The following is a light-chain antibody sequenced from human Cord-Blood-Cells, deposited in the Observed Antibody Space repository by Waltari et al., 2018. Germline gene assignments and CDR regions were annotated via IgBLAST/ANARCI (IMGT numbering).Light chain of an antibody. J-gene: IGKJ3*01. V-gene: IGKV4-1*01. Sequence: DIVMTQSPDSLAVSLGERATINCKSSQSVLYISNNKNYLAWYQQKPGQPPKLLIYWASTRESGVPDRFSGSGSGTDFTLTISSLQAEDVAVYYCQQYYSTPRFGPGTKVDIK. CDR1: QSVLYISNNKNY. CDR3: QQYYSTPR. CDR2: WAS.